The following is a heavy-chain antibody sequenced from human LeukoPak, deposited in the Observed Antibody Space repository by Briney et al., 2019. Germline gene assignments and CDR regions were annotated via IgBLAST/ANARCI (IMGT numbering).Heavy chain of an antibody. J-gene: IGHJ6*03. CDR2: IIPIFGTA. D-gene: IGHD2-21*01. Sequence: SVKVSCKASGGTFSSYAISWVRQAPGQGLEWMGGIIPIFGTANYAQKFQGRVTITTDESTRTAYMELSSLRSEDTAVYYCVRDCASGGYYYMDVWGKGTTVTVSS. V-gene: IGHV1-69*05. CDR3: VRDCASGGYYYMDV. CDR1: GGTFSSYA.